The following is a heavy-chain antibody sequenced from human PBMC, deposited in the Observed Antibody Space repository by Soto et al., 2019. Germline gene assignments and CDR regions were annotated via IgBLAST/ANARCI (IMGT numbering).Heavy chain of an antibody. CDR3: AKVSGLDTRITIFGLADYYYYGMDV. J-gene: IGHJ6*02. V-gene: IGHV3-30*18. Sequence: PGGSLRLSCAASGFTFSSYGMHWVRQAPGKGLEWVAVISYDGSNKYYADSVKGRFTISRDNSKNTLYLQMNSLRAEDTAVYYCAKVSGLDTRITIFGLADYYYYGMDVWGQGTTVTVSS. CDR1: GFTFSSYG. D-gene: IGHD3-3*01. CDR2: ISYDGSNK.